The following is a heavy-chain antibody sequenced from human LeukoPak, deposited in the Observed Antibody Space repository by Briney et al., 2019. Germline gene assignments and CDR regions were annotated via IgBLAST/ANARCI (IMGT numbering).Heavy chain of an antibody. V-gene: IGHV5-51*01. CDR1: GYSFSNYW. Sequence: NHGESLKISCKGLGYSFSNYWSAWVRQLPGKGLEWMGIIYPGGSETRYDPSFQGQVTISADVSTSTAYLQWSSLRASDTAMYYCARASRDGYNQNFDHWGQGTLVTVSS. CDR3: ARASRDGYNQNFDH. J-gene: IGHJ4*02. CDR2: IYPGGSET. D-gene: IGHD5-24*01.